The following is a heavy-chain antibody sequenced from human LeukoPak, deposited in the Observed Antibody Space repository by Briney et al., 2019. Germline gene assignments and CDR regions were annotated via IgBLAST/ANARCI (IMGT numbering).Heavy chain of an antibody. D-gene: IGHD3-22*01. CDR2: INPNSGGT. CDR1: GYTFTGYY. V-gene: IGHV1-2*02. J-gene: IGHJ4*02. CDR3: ARDRDPPAGEYYDSSGYSY. Sequence: ASVKVSCKASGYTFTGYYMHWVRQAPGQGLEWMGWINPNSGGTNYAQKFQGRVTMTRDTSISTAYMELSRLRSDDTAVYYCARDRDPPAGEYYDSSGYSYWGQGTLVTVSS.